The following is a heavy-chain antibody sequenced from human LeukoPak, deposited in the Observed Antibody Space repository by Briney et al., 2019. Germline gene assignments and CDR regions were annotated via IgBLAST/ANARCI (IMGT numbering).Heavy chain of an antibody. D-gene: IGHD3-22*01. Sequence: SETLSLTCTVSGGSISSGNYYWSWIRQPPGKGLEWIGYIYYSGSTYYNPSLKSRVTISVDTSKNQFSLKLSSVTAADTAVYYCAREGMSSGYIPRDWGQGTLVTVSS. CDR2: IYYSGST. V-gene: IGHV4-30-4*01. CDR3: AREGMSSGYIPRD. CDR1: GGSISSGNYY. J-gene: IGHJ4*02.